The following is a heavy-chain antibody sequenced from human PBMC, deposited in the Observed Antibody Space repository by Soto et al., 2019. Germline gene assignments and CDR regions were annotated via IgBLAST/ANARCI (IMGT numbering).Heavy chain of an antibody. V-gene: IGHV4-30-2*01. CDR3: ARDLPLYCSGGSCYSSGIDY. CDR1: GVNIISGGYS. J-gene: IGHJ4*02. D-gene: IGHD2-15*01. Sequence: PSETHSHTSTFSGVNIISGGYSWSWIRKPPGKGLEWIGYIYHSGSTYYNPSLKSRVTISVDRSKNQFSLKLSSVTAADTAVYYCARDLPLYCSGGSCYSSGIDYWGQGTLVTVSS. CDR2: IYHSGST.